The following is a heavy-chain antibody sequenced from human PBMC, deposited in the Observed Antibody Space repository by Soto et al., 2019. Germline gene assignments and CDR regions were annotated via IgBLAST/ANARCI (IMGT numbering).Heavy chain of an antibody. D-gene: IGHD3-16*01. V-gene: IGHV4-30-4*01. CDR2: IYYSGNT. J-gene: IGHJ5*02. Sequence: QVQLQESGPGLVKPSQTLSLTCTVSGGSTSSDNYWSWIRQPPGKGLEWIGHIYYSGNTDYNPSLKSRRAVSIDTSKNQFSLKLSSVTAADAAVYFCAREGGESSDGLYRLDAWGQGYLVTVSS. CDR1: GGSTSSDNY. CDR3: AREGGESSDGLYRLDA.